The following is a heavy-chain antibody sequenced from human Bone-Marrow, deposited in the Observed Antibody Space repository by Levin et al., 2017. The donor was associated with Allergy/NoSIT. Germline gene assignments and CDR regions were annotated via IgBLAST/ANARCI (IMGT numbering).Heavy chain of an antibody. CDR3: AMKNPYYYGSGRAWFDP. V-gene: IGHV4-39*07. J-gene: IGHJ5*02. CDR2: IYYSGST. D-gene: IGHD3-10*01. CDR1: GGSISSSSYY. Sequence: SQTLSLTCTVSGGSISSSSYYWGWIRQPPGKGLEWIGSIYYSGSTYYNPSLKSRVTISVDTSKNQFSLKLSSVTAADTAVYYCAMKNPYYYGSGRAWFDPWGQGTLVTVSS.